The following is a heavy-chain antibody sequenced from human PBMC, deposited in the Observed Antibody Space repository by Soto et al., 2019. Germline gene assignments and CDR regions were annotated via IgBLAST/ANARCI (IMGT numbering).Heavy chain of an antibody. CDR1: GFTFSTYG. CDR2: ISYDGSDK. J-gene: IGHJ3*02. Sequence: QVQLVESGGGVVQPGRSLRLSCVASGFTFSTYGMYWVRQAPGKGLEWVAVISYDGSDKYYADSVKGRFTISRDNSKNTLYLQMNSLRAEDTAVYYCAKDQSHAFEILGQGTMVTVSS. V-gene: IGHV3-30*18. CDR3: AKDQSHAFEI.